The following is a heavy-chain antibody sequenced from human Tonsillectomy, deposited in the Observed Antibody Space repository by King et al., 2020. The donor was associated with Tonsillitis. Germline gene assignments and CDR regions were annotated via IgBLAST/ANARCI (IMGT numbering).Heavy chain of an antibody. CDR1: GDSISSSGDYY. V-gene: IGHV4-30-4*01. J-gene: IGHJ5*02. D-gene: IGHD3-16*02. CDR3: ARVYDYLWGSFRHGWFDP. CDR2: IYYSGST. Sequence: QLQESGPGLVKPSQTLSLTCSVSGDSISSSGDYYWSWIRQPPGKGLEWIGHIYYSGSTYYNPSLKSRVTISVDTSKNQFSLKLSSVTAADTAVYYCARVYDYLWGSFRHGWFDPWGQGTLVTVSS.